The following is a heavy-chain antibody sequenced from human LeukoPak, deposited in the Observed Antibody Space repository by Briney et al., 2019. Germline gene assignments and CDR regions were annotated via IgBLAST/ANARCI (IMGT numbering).Heavy chain of an antibody. V-gene: IGHV3-15*07. J-gene: IGHJ6*02. CDR3: TTGPAGYCSGGSCSTSNYYGMDV. D-gene: IGHD2-15*01. CDR1: GFTFSNAW. Sequence: PGGSLRLSCAASGFTFSNAWMNWVRQAPGKGLEWVGRIKSKTDGGTTDYAAPVKGRFTISRDDSKNTLYLQMNSLKTEDTAVYYCTTGPAGYCSGGSCSTSNYYGMDVWGQGTTVTVSS. CDR2: IKSKTDGGTT.